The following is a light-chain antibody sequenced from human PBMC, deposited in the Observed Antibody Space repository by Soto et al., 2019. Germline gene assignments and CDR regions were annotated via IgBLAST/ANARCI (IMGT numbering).Light chain of an antibody. CDR1: SSDVGGYNY. Sequence: QSALTQPRSVSGSPGQSVTISCTGTSSDVGGYNYVSWYQQHPGKAPKLMIYDVSKRPSGVPDRFSGSKSGNTASLTISGLPAEDEADYYCCSYAGSYPYVVFGGGTQLTVL. J-gene: IGLJ2*01. CDR3: CSYAGSYPYVV. V-gene: IGLV2-11*01. CDR2: DVS.